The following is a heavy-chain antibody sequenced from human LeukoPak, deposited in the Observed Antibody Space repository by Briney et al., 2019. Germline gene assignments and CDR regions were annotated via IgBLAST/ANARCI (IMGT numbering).Heavy chain of an antibody. CDR3: ARVGLYYYGSGSYYQNWFDP. CDR2: IYYSGST. CDR1: GGSISSSSYY. V-gene: IGHV4-39*07. J-gene: IGHJ5*02. D-gene: IGHD3-10*01. Sequence: SETLSLTCIVSGGSISSSSYYWGWIRQPPGKGLEWIGSIYYSGSTYYNPSLKSRVTISVDTSKNQFSLKLSSVTAADTAVYYCARVGLYYYGSGSYYQNWFDPWGQGTLVTVSS.